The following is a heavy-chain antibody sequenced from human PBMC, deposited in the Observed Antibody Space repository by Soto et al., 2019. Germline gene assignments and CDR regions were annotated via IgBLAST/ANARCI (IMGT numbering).Heavy chain of an antibody. CDR2: IYYSGST. Sequence: QLQLQESGPGLVKPSETLSLTCTVSGGSISSSSYYWGWIRQPPGKGLEWIGGIYYSGSTYYNPSLKSRVTISVDTSKNQFSLKLSSVTAADTAVYYCARLNVATDAFDIWGQGTMVTVSS. CDR3: ARLNVATDAFDI. D-gene: IGHD2-21*01. J-gene: IGHJ3*02. CDR1: GGSISSSSYY. V-gene: IGHV4-39*01.